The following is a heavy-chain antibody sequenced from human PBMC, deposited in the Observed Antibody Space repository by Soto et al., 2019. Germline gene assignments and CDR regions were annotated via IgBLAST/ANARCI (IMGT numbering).Heavy chain of an antibody. CDR2: IIPIFGTA. Sequence: SVKVSCKASGGTFSSYAISWVRQAPGQGLEWMGGIIPIFGTANYAQKFQGRVTITADESTSTAYMELSSLRSEDTAVYYCARGVAVPSLYYYYGMDVWGQGTTVTVSS. V-gene: IGHV1-69*13. J-gene: IGHJ6*02. CDR1: GGTFSSYA. CDR3: ARGVAVPSLYYYYGMDV.